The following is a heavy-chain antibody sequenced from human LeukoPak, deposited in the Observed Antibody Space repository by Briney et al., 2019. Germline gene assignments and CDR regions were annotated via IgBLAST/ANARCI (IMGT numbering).Heavy chain of an antibody. CDR2: IYYSGST. Sequence: SGTLSLTCVVSGGSISSSNWWSWVRQPPEKGLEWIGSIYYSGSTYYNPSLKSRVTISVDTSKNQFSLKLSSVTAADTAVYYCARREMILTGTFDYWGQGTLVTVSS. J-gene: IGHJ4*02. D-gene: IGHD3-9*01. V-gene: IGHV4-4*02. CDR1: GGSISSSNW. CDR3: ARREMILTGTFDY.